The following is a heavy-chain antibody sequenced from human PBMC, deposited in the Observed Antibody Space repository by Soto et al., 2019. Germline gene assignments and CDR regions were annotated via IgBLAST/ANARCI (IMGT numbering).Heavy chain of an antibody. CDR1: GGSISSYY. CDR2: NYYSGST. CDR3: ARHQDS. Sequence: QVQLQVSGPGLVKPSETLSLTCTVSGGSISSYYWSWIRQPPGKGLEWIGYNYYSGSTNNNPSPKSRVTISVDTSKNQFALTLSSVTAADTAVYYCARHQDSWGQGTLVTVSS. V-gene: IGHV4-59*08. J-gene: IGHJ4*02.